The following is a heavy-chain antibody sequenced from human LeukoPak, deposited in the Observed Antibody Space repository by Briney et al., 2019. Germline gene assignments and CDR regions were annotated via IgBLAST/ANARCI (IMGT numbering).Heavy chain of an antibody. CDR3: ARDSVIGSGTYSYDS. CDR1: GGSISSYY. CDR2: IYTSGNT. Sequence: PSETLSLTCTVSGGSISSYYWSWIRQPAGKGLEWIGRIYTSGNTNYNPSLKSRVTMSVDTTKKQFSLNLSSVTAADTAVYYCARDSVIGSGTYSYDSWGQGTRVTVSS. V-gene: IGHV4-4*07. J-gene: IGHJ4*02. D-gene: IGHD1-26*01.